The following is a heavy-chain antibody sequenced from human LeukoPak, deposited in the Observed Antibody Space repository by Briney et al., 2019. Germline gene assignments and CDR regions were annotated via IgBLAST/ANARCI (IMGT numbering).Heavy chain of an antibody. CDR1: GYTFTGYY. D-gene: IGHD3-10*01. CDR3: ARDLGGSITMVRGVIIPYITYYFDY. V-gene: IGHV1-2*02. J-gene: IGHJ4*02. Sequence: VASVTVSCKASGYTFTGYYMHWVRQAPGQGLAWMGWINPNSGGTNYAQKFQGRDTMTRDTSISTAYMELSRLRSDDTAVYYCARDLGGSITMVRGVIIPYITYYFDYWGQGTLVTVSS. CDR2: INPNSGGT.